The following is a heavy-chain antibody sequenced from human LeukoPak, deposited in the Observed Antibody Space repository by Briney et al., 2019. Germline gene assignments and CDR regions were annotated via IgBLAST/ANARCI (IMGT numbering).Heavy chain of an antibody. CDR1: GGSSSGYY. CDR3: ASLLDSSSWYWFDP. J-gene: IGHJ5*02. CDR2: INHSGST. V-gene: IGHV4-34*01. D-gene: IGHD6-13*01. Sequence: PSETLSLTCAVYGGSSSGYYWSWIRQPPGKGLEWIGEINHSGSTNYNPSLKSRVTISVDTSKNQFSLKLSSVTAADTAVYYCASLLDSSSWYWFDPWGQGTLVTVSS.